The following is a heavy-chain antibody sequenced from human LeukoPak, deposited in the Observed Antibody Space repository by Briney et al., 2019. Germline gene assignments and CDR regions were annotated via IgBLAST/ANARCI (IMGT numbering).Heavy chain of an antibody. V-gene: IGHV4-39*01. CDR2: IYYSGNT. Sequence: PSETLSLTCTVSGGSISSSGCYWGWIRQPPGKGLEWIGSIYYSGNTYYNPSLKSRVTISVDTSKNQFSPKLSSVTAADTAVYYCARVILRDFWSGYPVVWGRGTTVTVSS. CDR3: ARVILRDFWSGYPVV. CDR1: GGSISSSGCY. J-gene: IGHJ6*04. D-gene: IGHD3-3*01.